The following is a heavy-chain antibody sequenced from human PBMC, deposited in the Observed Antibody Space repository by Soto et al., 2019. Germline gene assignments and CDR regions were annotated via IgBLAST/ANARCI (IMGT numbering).Heavy chain of an antibody. CDR1: GYTFTNYY. CDR2: SNPSGGST. V-gene: IGHV1-46*01. Sequence: ASVKVSCKASGYTFTNYYIHWVRQAPGQGLEWMGISNPSGGSTTYAQRFQGRVTMTRETSTTTVYMELSSLRSEDTAVYYCARGNNWFDPWGQGTLVTVSS. J-gene: IGHJ5*02. CDR3: ARGNNWFDP.